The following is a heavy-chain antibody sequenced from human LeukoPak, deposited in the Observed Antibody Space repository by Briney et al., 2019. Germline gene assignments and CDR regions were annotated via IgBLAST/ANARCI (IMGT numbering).Heavy chain of an antibody. Sequence: SETLSLTCGVSGYSISSVNYWAWIRQPPGKGLEWIGSIFHSGTTYYNPSLRSRLTMSVDTSKNQFSLDLRSVTAADTAVYFCAKDSGRSRYSNWFDRWGNGTLVTVSS. J-gene: IGHJ5*02. CDR1: GYSISSVNY. V-gene: IGHV4-38-2*02. CDR2: IFHSGTT. CDR3: AKDSGRSRYSNWFDR. D-gene: IGHD4-11*01.